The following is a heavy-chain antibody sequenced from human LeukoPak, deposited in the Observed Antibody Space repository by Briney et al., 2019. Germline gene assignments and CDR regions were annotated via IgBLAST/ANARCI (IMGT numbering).Heavy chain of an antibody. D-gene: IGHD1-26*01. CDR2: IIPSGGGT. CDR1: GYTFTSFY. CDR3: ARATTHDAFDI. Sequence: ASVKVSCKASGYTFTSFYIHWVRQATGQGLEWMGIIIPSGGGTSYAQKFQGRVTMTRDMSKSTVYMQLSTLRSEDTAVYYCARATTHDAFDIWGQGTMVIVSS. V-gene: IGHV1-46*01. J-gene: IGHJ3*02.